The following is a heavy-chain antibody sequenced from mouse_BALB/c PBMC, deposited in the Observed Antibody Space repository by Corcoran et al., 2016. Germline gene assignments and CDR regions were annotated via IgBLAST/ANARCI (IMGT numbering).Heavy chain of an antibody. D-gene: IGHD2-2*01. CDR3: ARNYGYDRRWYFDV. CDR2: ILPGSGST. V-gene: IGHV1-9*01. J-gene: IGHJ1*01. Sequence: QVQLQQSGAELMKPGASVKISCKATGYTFSSYWIEWVKQRPGHGLEWIGEILPGSGSTNYNEKFKGKATFTADTSSNTAYMQLSSLTSEDSAVYSCARNYGYDRRWYFDVWGAGTTVTVSS. CDR1: GYTFSSYW.